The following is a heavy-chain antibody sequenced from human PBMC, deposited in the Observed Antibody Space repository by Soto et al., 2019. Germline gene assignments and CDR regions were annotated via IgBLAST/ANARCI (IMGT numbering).Heavy chain of an antibody. Sequence: GGSLRLSCAASGFTFSSYAMHWVRQAPGKGLEWVAVISYDGSNKYYADSAKGRFTISRDNSKNTLYLQMNSLRAEDTAVYYCARERGYYGSGSYYNFAFDIWGQGTMVTVSS. V-gene: IGHV3-30-3*01. D-gene: IGHD3-10*01. CDR3: ARERGYYGSGSYYNFAFDI. CDR2: ISYDGSNK. J-gene: IGHJ3*02. CDR1: GFTFSSYA.